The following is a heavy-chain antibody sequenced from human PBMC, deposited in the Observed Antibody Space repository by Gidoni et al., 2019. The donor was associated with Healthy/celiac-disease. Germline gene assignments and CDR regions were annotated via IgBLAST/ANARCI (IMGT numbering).Heavy chain of an antibody. CDR3: ARTYSSGPQTLIWFDP. CDR2: IFSNDEK. D-gene: IGHD6-19*01. CDR1: GFSLSNARMG. J-gene: IGHJ5*02. Sequence: QVTLKESGPVLVKPTETLTLTCTVSGFSLSNARMGVSWIRQPPGKALEWLAPIFSNDEKSYSTSLKGRLTISKDTSKSQVVLTLTNMDPVDTATYYCARTYSSGPQTLIWFDPWGQGTLVTVSS. V-gene: IGHV2-26*01.